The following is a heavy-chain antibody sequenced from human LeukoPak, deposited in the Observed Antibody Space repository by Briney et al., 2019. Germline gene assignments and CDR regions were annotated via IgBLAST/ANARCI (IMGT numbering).Heavy chain of an antibody. D-gene: IGHD5-18*01. CDR3: ARLRGYNFGPFDY. CDR1: GFTFSSYE. Sequence: GGSLRLSCAASGFTFSSYEMNWVRQAPGKGLEWVSYISGTTSVMHYADSVKGRFTISRDNAKNSLCLQMNSLRAEDTAVYYCARLRGYNFGPFDYWGQGTLVTVSS. V-gene: IGHV3-48*03. CDR2: ISGTTSVM. J-gene: IGHJ4*02.